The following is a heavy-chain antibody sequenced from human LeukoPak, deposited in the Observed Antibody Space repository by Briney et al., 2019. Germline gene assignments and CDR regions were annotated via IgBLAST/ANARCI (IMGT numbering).Heavy chain of an antibody. CDR3: AKSIAAFDAFDI. D-gene: IGHD6-6*01. CDR2: ISSSSSTI. Sequence: GSLRLSCAASGFTFSSYSMNWVRQAPGKGLEWVSYISSSSSTIYYADSVKGRFTISRDNAKNSLYLQMNSLRAEDTAVYYCAKSIAAFDAFDIWGQGTMVTVSS. J-gene: IGHJ3*02. CDR1: GFTFSSYS. V-gene: IGHV3-48*01.